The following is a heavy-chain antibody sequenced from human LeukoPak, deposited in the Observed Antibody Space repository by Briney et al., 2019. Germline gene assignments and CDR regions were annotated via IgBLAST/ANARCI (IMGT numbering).Heavy chain of an antibody. D-gene: IGHD3-3*01. J-gene: IGHJ5*02. V-gene: IGHV1-2*02. CDR2: INPNSGGT. Sequence: ASVKVSCKASGYTFTGYYMHWVRQAPGQGLEWMGWINPNSGGTNYAQKLQGRVTMTTDTSTSTAYMELRSLRSDDTAVYYCARDRRVTIFGVVTFNWFDPWGQGTLVTVSS. CDR1: GYTFTGYY. CDR3: ARDRRVTIFGVVTFNWFDP.